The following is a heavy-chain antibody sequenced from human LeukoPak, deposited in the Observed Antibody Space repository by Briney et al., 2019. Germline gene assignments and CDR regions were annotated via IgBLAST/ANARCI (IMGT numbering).Heavy chain of an antibody. D-gene: IGHD6-19*01. CDR2: INSDGSST. CDR1: GFTFSSYW. J-gene: IGHJ4*02. Sequence: GGSLRLSCAASGFTFSSYWMHWVRQAPGKGLVWVSRINSDGSSTSYAYSVKGRFTISRDNAKNTLYLQMNSLRAEDTAVYYCARGYSSGWHYFDYWGQGTLVTVAS. CDR3: ARGYSSGWHYFDY. V-gene: IGHV3-74*01.